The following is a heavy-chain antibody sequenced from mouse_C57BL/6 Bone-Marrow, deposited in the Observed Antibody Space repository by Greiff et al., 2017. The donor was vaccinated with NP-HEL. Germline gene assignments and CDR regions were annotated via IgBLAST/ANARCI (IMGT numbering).Heavy chain of an antibody. CDR3: ARDRWAGDY. V-gene: IGHV5-4*01. J-gene: IGHJ2*01. Sequence: VKLMESGGGLVKPGGSLKLSCAASGFTFSSYAMSWVRQTPEKRLEWVATISDGGSYTYYPDNVKGRFTISRDNAKNNLYLQMSHLKSEDTAMYYCARDRWAGDYWGQGTTLTVSS. D-gene: IGHD2-3*01. CDR1: GFTFSSYA. CDR2: ISDGGSYT.